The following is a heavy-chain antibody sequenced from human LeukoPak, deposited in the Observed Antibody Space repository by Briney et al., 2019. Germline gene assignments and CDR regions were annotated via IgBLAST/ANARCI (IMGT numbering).Heavy chain of an antibody. CDR1: GGSFSGYY. Sequence: SETLSLTCAVYGGSFSGYYWSWIRQPPGKGLEWIGEINHSGSTDYNPSLKSRVTISVDTSKNQFSLKLSSVTAADTAVYYCARLFLYWGQGTLVTVSS. V-gene: IGHV4-34*01. J-gene: IGHJ4*02. D-gene: IGHD2-21*01. CDR2: INHSGST. CDR3: ARLFLY.